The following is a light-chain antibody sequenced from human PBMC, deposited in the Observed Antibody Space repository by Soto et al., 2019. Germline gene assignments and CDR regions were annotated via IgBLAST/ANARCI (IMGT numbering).Light chain of an antibody. CDR1: QSINNY. CDR2: DAS. Sequence: EIVLTQSPATLSLSPGERATLSCRASQSINNYLAWYQQKPGQAPRLLIYDASNRATGIPARFSGTGSGTDFTLTISRLEPEDFAVYYCQQRYDWPLTFGGGTKVEIK. CDR3: QQRYDWPLT. J-gene: IGKJ4*01. V-gene: IGKV3-11*01.